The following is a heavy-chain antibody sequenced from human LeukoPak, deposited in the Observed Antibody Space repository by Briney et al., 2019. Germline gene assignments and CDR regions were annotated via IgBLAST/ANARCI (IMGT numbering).Heavy chain of an antibody. CDR2: INHSGST. J-gene: IGHJ5*02. CDR3: ARGRGWFGELRKRWFDP. CDR1: GGTFSGYY. V-gene: IGHV4-34*01. Sequence: SETLSLTCAVYGGTFSGYYWNWLRQPPGKGLEWIGEINHSGSTNYNPSLKSRVTISVDTSKNQFSLKLSSVTAADTAVYYCARGRGWFGELRKRWFDPWGQGTLVTISS. D-gene: IGHD3-10*01.